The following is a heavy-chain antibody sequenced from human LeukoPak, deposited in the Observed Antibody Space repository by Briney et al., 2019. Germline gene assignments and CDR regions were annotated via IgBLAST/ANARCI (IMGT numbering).Heavy chain of an antibody. CDR1: GYTFINYG. D-gene: IGHD1-26*01. CDR3: AREESIGSYQFLHDY. Sequence: ASVKVSCKASGYTFINYGISWVRQAPGQGLEWMGWISPYNGNTKYLQKLQGRVTMTTDTSTSAAYMEVSSLRSDDTAVYYCAREESIGSYQFLHDYWGQGTLVTVSS. V-gene: IGHV1-18*01. CDR2: ISPYNGNT. J-gene: IGHJ4*02.